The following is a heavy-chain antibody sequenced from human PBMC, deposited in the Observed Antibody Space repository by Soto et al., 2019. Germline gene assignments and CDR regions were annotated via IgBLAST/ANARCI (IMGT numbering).Heavy chain of an antibody. CDR3: ARDGGYDILTGYLDC. J-gene: IGHJ4*02. CDR1: GYTFSSYT. V-gene: IGHV1-3*01. CDR2: INVGTGDT. Sequence: ASVKVSCKASGYTFSSYTMHWARQAPGQRLEWMGWINVGTGDTKYSQRFQGRVTITRDTSANIVYMELSSLRSEDTAVYYCARDGGYDILTGYLDCWGQGTLVTVSS. D-gene: IGHD3-9*01.